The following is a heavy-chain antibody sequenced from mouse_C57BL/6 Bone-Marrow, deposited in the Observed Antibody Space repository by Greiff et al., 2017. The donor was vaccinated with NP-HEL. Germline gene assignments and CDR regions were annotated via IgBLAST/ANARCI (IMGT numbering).Heavy chain of an antibody. Sequence: QVQLQQPGAELVKPGASVKLSCKASGYTFTSYWMQWVKQRPGQGLEWIGEIDPSDSYTNYNQKFKGKATLTVDTSSSTAYMQLSSLTSEGSAVYYCAREGIYDGYYPYYAMDYGGQGTSVTVSS. CDR3: AREGIYDGYYPYYAMDY. V-gene: IGHV1-50*01. D-gene: IGHD2-3*01. J-gene: IGHJ4*01. CDR2: IDPSDSYT. CDR1: GYTFTSYW.